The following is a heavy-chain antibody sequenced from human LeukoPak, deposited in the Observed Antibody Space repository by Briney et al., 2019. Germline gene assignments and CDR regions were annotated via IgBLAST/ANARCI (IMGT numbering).Heavy chain of an antibody. D-gene: IGHD3-22*01. CDR2: INPNSGGT. CDR1: GYTFTGYY. CDR3: ARNRDDSSGYYPDY. J-gene: IGHJ4*02. V-gene: IGHV1-2*02. Sequence: ASVKVSCKASGYTFTGYYMHWVRQAPGQGLEWMGWINPNSGGTNYAQKFQGRVTMTRDTSISTAYMELSRLRSDDTAVYYCARNRDDSSGYYPDYWGQGTLVTVSS.